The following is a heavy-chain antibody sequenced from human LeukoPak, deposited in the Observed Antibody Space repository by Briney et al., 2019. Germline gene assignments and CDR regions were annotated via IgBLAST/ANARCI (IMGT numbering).Heavy chain of an antibody. Sequence: GGSLRLSCAASGFTFRSYEMNWVRLAPGKGLEWVSFIDSSASTKYYADSVKGRFTISRDNAKNSLHLQMNSLRVEDKAVYYCTRVLVTMSHWGQGTLVTVSS. V-gene: IGHV3-48*03. D-gene: IGHD3-10*02. CDR2: IDSSASTK. CDR1: GFTFRSYE. J-gene: IGHJ4*02. CDR3: TRVLVTMSH.